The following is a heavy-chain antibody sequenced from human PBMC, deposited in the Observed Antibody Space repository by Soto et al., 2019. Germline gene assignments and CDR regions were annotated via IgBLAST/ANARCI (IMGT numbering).Heavy chain of an antibody. J-gene: IGHJ6*02. CDR1: GGSFRIYY. D-gene: IGHD3-3*01. Sequence: SETLSLTCAVYGGSFRIYYCSWILQPPGKGLEWIGEINHRGSTNYNPSLKSRVTISVDTSKNQFSLKLSSVTAADTAVYYCARVEESVFYTMDVWGQGTTVPVSS. CDR3: ARVEESVFYTMDV. CDR2: INHRGST. V-gene: IGHV4-34*01.